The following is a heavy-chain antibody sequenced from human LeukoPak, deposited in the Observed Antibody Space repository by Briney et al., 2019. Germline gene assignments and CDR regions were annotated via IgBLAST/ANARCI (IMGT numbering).Heavy chain of an antibody. CDR3: ATAIAAAGTPHNWFDP. V-gene: IGHV4-34*01. CDR2: INHSGST. CDR1: GGSLSGYY. J-gene: IGHJ5*02. Sequence: SETLSLTCAVYGGSLSGYYWSWIRQPPGKGLEWIGEINHSGSTNYNPSLKSRVTISVDTSKNQFSLKLSSVTAADTAVYYCATAIAAAGTPHNWFDPWGQGTLVTVSS. D-gene: IGHD6-13*01.